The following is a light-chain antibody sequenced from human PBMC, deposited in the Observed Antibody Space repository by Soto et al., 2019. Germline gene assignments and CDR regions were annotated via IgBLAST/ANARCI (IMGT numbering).Light chain of an antibody. V-gene: IGKV3-20*01. CDR3: QQYGGSSLYT. J-gene: IGKJ2*01. Sequence: EIVLTQSPGTLSLSPGERATLSCRASQSVSISYLGWYQQKPGQAPRLLIYGASSRATGIPDRFSGSGSGTDFTLTISSLEPEDFAVYYCQQYGGSSLYTFGQGTKLEIK. CDR2: GAS. CDR1: QSVSISY.